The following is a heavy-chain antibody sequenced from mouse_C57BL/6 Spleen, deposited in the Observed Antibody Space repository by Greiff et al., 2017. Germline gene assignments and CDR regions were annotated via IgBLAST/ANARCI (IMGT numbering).Heavy chain of an antibody. CDR2: ISYDGSN. D-gene: IGHD1-1*01. CDR3: ASNYGSDWARDY. CDR1: GYSITSGYY. Sequence: EVKLLESGPGLVKPSQSLSLTCSVTGYSITSGYYWNWIRQFPGNKLEWMGYISYDGSNNYNPSLKNRISITRDTSKNQFFLKLNSVTTEDTATYYCASNYGSDWARDYWGQGTSVTVSS. V-gene: IGHV3-6*01. J-gene: IGHJ4*01.